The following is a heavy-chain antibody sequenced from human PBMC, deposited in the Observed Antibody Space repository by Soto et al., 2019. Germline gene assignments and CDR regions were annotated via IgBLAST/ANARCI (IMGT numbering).Heavy chain of an antibody. CDR1: GNSFPTYY. D-gene: IGHD3-22*01. J-gene: IGHJ4*02. V-gene: IGHV1-46*01. CDR2: LNPSGGKT. CDR3: ALLYHYDSSAYYDY. Sequence: VTGYCTASGNSFPTYYMHRVRQAPGQGRVWMGTLNPSGGKTTYAKKFQGRVTMTRDTSTSTFHMELRRLTSEDTAVYYCALLYHYDSSAYYDYWGQGTLVTVPQ.